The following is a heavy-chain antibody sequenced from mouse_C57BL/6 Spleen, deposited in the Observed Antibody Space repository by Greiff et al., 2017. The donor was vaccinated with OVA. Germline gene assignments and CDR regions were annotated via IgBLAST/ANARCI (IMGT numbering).Heavy chain of an antibody. Sequence: EVMLVESGGGLVKPGGSLKLSCAASGFTFSDYGMHWVRQAPEKGLEWVAYISSGSSTIYYADTVKGRFTISRDNAKNTLFLQMTSLRSEDTAMYYCARILYYYGSSYRAMDYWGQGTSVTVSS. CDR3: ARILYYYGSSYRAMDY. V-gene: IGHV5-17*01. CDR2: ISSGSSTI. CDR1: GFTFSDYG. D-gene: IGHD1-1*01. J-gene: IGHJ4*01.